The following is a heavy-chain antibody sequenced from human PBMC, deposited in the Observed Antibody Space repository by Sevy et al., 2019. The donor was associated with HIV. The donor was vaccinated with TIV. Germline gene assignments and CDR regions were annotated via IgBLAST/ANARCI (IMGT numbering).Heavy chain of an antibody. D-gene: IGHD3-9*01. V-gene: IGHV3-30-3*01. Sequence: GSLRLSCAASGFTFSSYAKHWVRQAPGKGLEWVAVISYDGSNKYYADSVKGRFTISRDNSKNTLYLQMNSLRAEDTAVYYCARDGGLRYFDWLFDMGWFDPWGQGTLVTVSS. CDR2: ISYDGSNK. CDR3: ARDGGLRYFDWLFDMGWFDP. J-gene: IGHJ5*02. CDR1: GFTFSSYA.